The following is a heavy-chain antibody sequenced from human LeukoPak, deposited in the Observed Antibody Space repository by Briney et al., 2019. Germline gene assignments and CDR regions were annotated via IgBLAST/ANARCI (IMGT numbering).Heavy chain of an antibody. CDR2: IYYSGST. Sequence: SETLSLTCTVSGGSISSYYWSWIRQPPGKGLEWIGYIYYSGSTNYNPSLKSRVTISVDTSKNQFSLKLTSVTAADTAVYYCATLTTVVTAYYFDYWGQGTLVTVSS. CDR1: GGSISSYY. V-gene: IGHV4-59*08. J-gene: IGHJ4*02. CDR3: ATLTTVVTAYYFDY. D-gene: IGHD4-23*01.